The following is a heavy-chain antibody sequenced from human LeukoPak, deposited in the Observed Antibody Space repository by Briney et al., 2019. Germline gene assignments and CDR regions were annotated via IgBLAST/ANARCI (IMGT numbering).Heavy chain of an antibody. V-gene: IGHV1-69*06. CDR1: GGTFSSYA. Sequence: SVKVSCKASGGTFSSYAISWVRQAPGQGLEWMGGIIPIFGTANYAQKFQGRVTITADKSTSTAYMELSSLRSEDTAVYYCARCFSGSYYKVYYYMDVWGKGTTVTVSS. J-gene: IGHJ6*03. CDR3: ARCFSGSYYKVYYYMDV. CDR2: IIPIFGTA. D-gene: IGHD3-10*01.